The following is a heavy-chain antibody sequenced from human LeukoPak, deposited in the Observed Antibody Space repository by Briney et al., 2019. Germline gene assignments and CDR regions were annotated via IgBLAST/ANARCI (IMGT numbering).Heavy chain of an antibody. CDR3: AKRYSDGGFDP. CDR1: GLTFSNSA. V-gene: IGHV3-23*05. J-gene: IGHJ5*02. D-gene: IGHD3-10*01. Sequence: GGSLRLSCVASGLTFSNSAMTWVRQGPGKGLEWVSSNSDPVKGRFTVSRDNSKNTVFLQMNDLTIEDTAIYYCAKRYSDGGFDPWGQGTLVTVSS.